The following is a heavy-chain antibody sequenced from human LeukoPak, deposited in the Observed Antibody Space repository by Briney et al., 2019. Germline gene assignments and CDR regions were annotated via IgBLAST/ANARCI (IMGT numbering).Heavy chain of an antibody. CDR1: GGSISSYY. CDR3: ARARNYGDYAVDY. Sequence: SETLSLTCTVSGGSISSYYWSWIRQPPEKGLEWIGYIYYSGSTNYNPSLKSRVTISVDTSKNQFSLKLSSVTAADTAVYYCARARNYGDYAVDYWGQGTLVTVSS. J-gene: IGHJ4*02. D-gene: IGHD4-17*01. V-gene: IGHV4-59*01. CDR2: IYYSGST.